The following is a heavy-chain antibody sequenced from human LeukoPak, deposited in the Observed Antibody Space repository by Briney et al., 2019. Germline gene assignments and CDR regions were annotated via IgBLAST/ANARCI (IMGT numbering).Heavy chain of an antibody. D-gene: IGHD5-24*01. CDR1: GFTFSSYG. Sequence: GGSLRLSCAASGFTFSSYGMSWVRQAPGKGLEWVSAISGSGGSTYYADSVKGRFTISRDNSKNTLYLQMNSLRAEDTAVYYCARGVLSRDGYNYYFDYWGQGTLVTVSS. CDR2: ISGSGGST. CDR3: ARGVLSRDGYNYYFDY. J-gene: IGHJ4*02. V-gene: IGHV3-23*01.